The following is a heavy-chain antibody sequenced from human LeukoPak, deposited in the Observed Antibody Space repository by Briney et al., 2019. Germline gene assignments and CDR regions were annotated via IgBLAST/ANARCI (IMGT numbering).Heavy chain of an antibody. CDR1: GYTFTGYY. V-gene: IGHV1-18*04. D-gene: IGHD6-19*01. CDR3: ARSRWLDAFDY. Sequence: ASVKVSCKASGYTFTGYYMHWVRQAPGQGLEWMGWISTYNGNTNYAQKLQGRVTMTTDTSTSTAYMELRSLRSDDTAVYYCARSRWLDAFDYWGQGTLVTVSS. J-gene: IGHJ4*02. CDR2: ISTYNGNT.